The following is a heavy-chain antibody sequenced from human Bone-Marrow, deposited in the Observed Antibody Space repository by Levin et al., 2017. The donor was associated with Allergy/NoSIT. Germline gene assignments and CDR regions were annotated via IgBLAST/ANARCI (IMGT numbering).Heavy chain of an antibody. D-gene: IGHD2-2*01. CDR3: ARGPLGYCSSTSCYRNWFDP. Sequence: PSETLSLTCAVYGGSFSGYYWSWIRQPPGKGLEWIGEINHSGSTNYNPSLKSRVTISVDTSKNQFSLKLSSVTAADTAVYYCARGPLGYCSSTSCYRNWFDPWGQGTLVTVSS. CDR1: GGSFSGYY. CDR2: INHSGST. J-gene: IGHJ5*02. V-gene: IGHV4-34*01.